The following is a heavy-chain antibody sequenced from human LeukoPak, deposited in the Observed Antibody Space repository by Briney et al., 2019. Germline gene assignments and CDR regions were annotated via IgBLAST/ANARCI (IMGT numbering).Heavy chain of an antibody. J-gene: IGHJ3*01. Sequence: ASVKVSCKASGYTFTSDDINWVRQATGQGLEWMGWMNPNSGNTGYAQKFQGRVTMTRNTSISTAYMELSSLRSEDTAVYYCARVDSGHDYGPSWGQGTTVTVSS. CDR2: MNPNSGNT. CDR3: ARVDSGHDYGPS. D-gene: IGHD5-12*01. CDR1: GYTFTSDD. V-gene: IGHV1-8*01.